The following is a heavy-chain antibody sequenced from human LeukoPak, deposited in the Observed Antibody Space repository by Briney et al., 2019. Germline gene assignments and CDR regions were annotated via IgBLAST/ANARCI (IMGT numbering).Heavy chain of an antibody. V-gene: IGHV3-7*03. CDR3: AKAACVDTAMVQLLLFDY. D-gene: IGHD5-18*01. J-gene: IGHJ4*02. Sequence: GGSLRLSCAASGFTFSSYWMSWVRQAPGKGLEWVANIKQDGSEKYYVDSVKGRFTISRDNSKNTLYLQMNSLRAEDTAVYYCAKAACVDTAMVQLLLFDYWGQGTLVTVSS. CDR1: GFTFSSYW. CDR2: IKQDGSEK.